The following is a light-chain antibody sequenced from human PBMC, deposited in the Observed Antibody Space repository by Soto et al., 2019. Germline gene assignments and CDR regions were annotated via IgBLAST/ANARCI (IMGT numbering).Light chain of an antibody. J-gene: IGKJ2*01. CDR3: QQSYNTPYT. Sequence: DIQMTQSPSSLSASVGDRVTITCRASHNINNYLNWYQQKPGKAPKVLIFAASSLQSGVPSRFSGSGSGTDFTLTISSLQPGDFATYYCQQSYNTPYTFGQGTKLEIK. CDR2: AAS. V-gene: IGKV1-39*01. CDR1: HNINNY.